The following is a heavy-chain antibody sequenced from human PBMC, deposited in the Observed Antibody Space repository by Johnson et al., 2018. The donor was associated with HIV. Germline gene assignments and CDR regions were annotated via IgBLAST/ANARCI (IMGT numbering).Heavy chain of an antibody. V-gene: IGHV3-11*04. J-gene: IGHJ3*02. Sequence: QVQLVESGGGLVKPGGSLRLSCGGTGFTFSDYFMSWIRQAPGKGLEWVSYISGSGRSLYYADSLQGRFSISRDNAKNSLYLQMNSLRAEDTAVYYCARVGANFDAFDIWGQGTMVTVSS. CDR3: ARVGANFDAFDI. CDR1: GFTFSDYF. CDR2: ISGSGRSL. D-gene: IGHD4/OR15-4a*01.